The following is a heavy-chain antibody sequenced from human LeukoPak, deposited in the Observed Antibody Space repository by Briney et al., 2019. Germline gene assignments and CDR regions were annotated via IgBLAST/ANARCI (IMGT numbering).Heavy chain of an antibody. D-gene: IGHD4-23*01. CDR2: ISGSGGST. CDR1: GFTFSSYA. Sequence: GGSLRLSCAASGFTFSSYAMSGVRQAPGKGLEWVSAISGSGGSTYYADSVKGRFTISRDNAKNSLYLQMNSLRAEDTAVYYCARTFGYGGNSGFPKYGMDVWGQGTTVTVSS. V-gene: IGHV3-23*01. CDR3: ARTFGYGGNSGFPKYGMDV. J-gene: IGHJ6*02.